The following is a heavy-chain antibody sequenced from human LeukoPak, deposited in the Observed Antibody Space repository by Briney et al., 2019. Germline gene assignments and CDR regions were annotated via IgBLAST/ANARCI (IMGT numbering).Heavy chain of an antibody. CDR2: INYSGNT. Sequence: SETLSPTCTVSGGSNIGSTYYWGWIRQPPGKGLDWIGIINYSGNTYYNPSLRSRVTISVDTSKNQFSLNLNSMTASDTAVYYCARGYDYWGQGTLVTVSS. CDR1: GGSNIGSTYY. J-gene: IGHJ4*02. V-gene: IGHV4-39*01. CDR3: ARGYDY. D-gene: IGHD3-22*01.